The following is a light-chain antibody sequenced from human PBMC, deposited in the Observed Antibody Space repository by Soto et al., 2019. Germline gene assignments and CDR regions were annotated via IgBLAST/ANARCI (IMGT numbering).Light chain of an antibody. CDR1: QSFSSN. CDR3: QQYNNWTQT. CDR2: GAS. Sequence: EIVMTQSPATLSVSPGERATLSCRASQSFSSNLAWYQQRSGQAPRLLIYGASTRATGIHARFSGSGSGTEFTLTISSLQSEDFAVYYCQQYNNWTQTFGQGTKVEIK. V-gene: IGKV3-15*01. J-gene: IGKJ1*01.